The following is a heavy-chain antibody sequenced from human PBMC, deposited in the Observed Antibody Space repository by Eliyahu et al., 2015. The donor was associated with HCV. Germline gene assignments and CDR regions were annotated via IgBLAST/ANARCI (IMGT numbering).Heavy chain of an antibody. D-gene: IGHD2-8*01. CDR2: VYYSGST. CDR1: XGSISSNNYY. V-gene: IGHV4-39*07. CDR3: ARDTPGDILMVYGSTDY. Sequence: QLQLQESGPGLVKPSETLSLTCTXXXGSISSNNYYWGWIRQTPGKGLEWIGSVYYSGSTYYNPSLKSRVTISIDTSKNQFSLRLSSVTAADTAVYYCARDTPGDILMVYGSTDYWGQGILVTVSS. J-gene: IGHJ4*02.